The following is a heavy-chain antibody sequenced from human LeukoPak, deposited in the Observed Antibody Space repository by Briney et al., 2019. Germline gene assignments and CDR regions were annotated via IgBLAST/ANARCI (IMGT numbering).Heavy chain of an antibody. CDR3: AKEGGSYYDSSGYYSYFDY. CDR2: IRYDGSNK. Sequence: PGGSLRLSCAASGFTFSSYGMHWVRQAPGKGLEWVAFIRYDGSNKYYADSVKGRFTISRDNSKNTLYLQMNSLRAEDTAVYYCAKEGGSYYDSSGYYSYFDYWGQGTLVTVSS. J-gene: IGHJ4*02. D-gene: IGHD3-22*01. V-gene: IGHV3-30*02. CDR1: GFTFSSYG.